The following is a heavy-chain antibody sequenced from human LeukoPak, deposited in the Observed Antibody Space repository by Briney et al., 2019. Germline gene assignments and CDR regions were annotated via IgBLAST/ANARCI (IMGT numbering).Heavy chain of an antibody. CDR3: ASPIAHSSSQPYSLPNY. CDR1: GYSFTSYY. V-gene: IGHV1-46*01. Sequence: ASVKVSCKASGYSFTSYYIHWVRQAPGQGLEWMGVINPSGGSTNYAQKFQGRVTMTRDTSTSTVYMELSSLRSEDTAVYYCASPIAHSSSQPYSLPNYWGQGTLVTVSS. CDR2: INPSGGST. J-gene: IGHJ4*02. D-gene: IGHD6-13*01.